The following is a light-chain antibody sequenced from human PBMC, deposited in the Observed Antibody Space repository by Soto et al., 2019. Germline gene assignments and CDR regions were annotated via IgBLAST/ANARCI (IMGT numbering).Light chain of an antibody. CDR3: SSFTSSTTPV. Sequence: QSVLTQPASVSGSPGQSITISCTGTSSDVCGYNYVSWYQQHPGKAPKLMIYDVSNRPSGVSNRFSGSKSGNTASLTISGLQAEDEADYYCSSFTSSTTPVFGGGTKLTVL. CDR1: SSDVCGYNY. CDR2: DVS. J-gene: IGLJ2*01. V-gene: IGLV2-14*01.